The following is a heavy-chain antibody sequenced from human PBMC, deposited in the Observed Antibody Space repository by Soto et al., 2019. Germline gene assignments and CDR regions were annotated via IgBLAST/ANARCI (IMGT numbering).Heavy chain of an antibody. D-gene: IGHD6-13*01. J-gene: IGHJ4*02. V-gene: IGHV5-10-1*01. CDR1: GYSFTSYW. CDR3: ARLQAAAGDNDLTFDY. CDR2: IVPSVSYT. Sequence: GESLKISCKGSGYSFTSYWISWVRQMPGKNLECMGRIVPSVSYTNYSPSFQGHVTISADKSISTAYLQWSSLKASDTALFYCARLQAAAGDNDLTFDYWGQGTLVTVSS.